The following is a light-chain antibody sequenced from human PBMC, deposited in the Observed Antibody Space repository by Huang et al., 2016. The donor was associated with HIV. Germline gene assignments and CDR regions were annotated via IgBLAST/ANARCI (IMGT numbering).Light chain of an antibody. J-gene: IGKJ1*01. CDR3: MQALQTPRT. CDR1: QSLMYSNGYNH. CDR2: LGS. Sequence: DVVMTQSPLSLPVTPGEPASISCRSSQSLMYSNGYNHLNWYVQKPGQSPQLLIYLGSSRASGVPDRFSGSGSGTDFTLKISRVEAEDVGVYYCMQALQTPRTFGQGTKVEIK. V-gene: IGKV2-28*01.